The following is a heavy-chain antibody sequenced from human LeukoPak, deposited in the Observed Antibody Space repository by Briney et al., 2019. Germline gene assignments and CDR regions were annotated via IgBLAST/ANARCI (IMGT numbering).Heavy chain of an antibody. CDR1: GGSFSGYY. D-gene: IGHD3-10*01. J-gene: IGHJ4*02. CDR3: ARVEHYYGSGKYGFDY. Sequence: PSETLSLTCAVYGGSFSGYYWSWIRQPPGKGLEWIGEINHSGSTNYNPSLKSRVTISVDTSKNQFSLKLSSVTAADTAVYYCARVEHYYGSGKYGFDYWGRGTLVTVSS. V-gene: IGHV4-34*01. CDR2: INHSGST.